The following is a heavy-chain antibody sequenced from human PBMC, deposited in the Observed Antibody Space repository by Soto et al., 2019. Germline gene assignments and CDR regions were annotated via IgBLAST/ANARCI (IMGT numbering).Heavy chain of an antibody. J-gene: IGHJ6*02. CDR2: NYPGDSDT. V-gene: IGHV5-51*01. D-gene: IGHD1-26*01. CDR1: GYSFTSYW. CDR3: ARRGYSGTTKEDYYGMDV. Sequence: EVQLVQSGAEVKKPGESLKISCKGSGYSFTSYWIGWVRQMPGKGLEWMGINYPGDSDTRYSPYFQGQVTISADKSISTAYLQWSSLKASDTAMYYCARRGYSGTTKEDYYGMDVWGQGTTVTVSS.